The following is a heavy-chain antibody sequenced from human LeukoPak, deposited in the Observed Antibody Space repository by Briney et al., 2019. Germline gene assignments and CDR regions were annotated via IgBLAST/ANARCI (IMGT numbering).Heavy chain of an antibody. Sequence: GWSLRLSCAASGFTFSSYAMSRVRQAPGKGLEWVSAISGSGGSTYYADSVKGRFTISRDNSKNTLYLQMNSLRAEDTAVYYCAKGVRGAYYYGSGSYYGYWGQGTLVTVSS. D-gene: IGHD3-10*01. CDR1: GFTFSSYA. CDR3: AKGVRGAYYYGSGSYYGY. J-gene: IGHJ4*02. V-gene: IGHV3-23*01. CDR2: ISGSGGST.